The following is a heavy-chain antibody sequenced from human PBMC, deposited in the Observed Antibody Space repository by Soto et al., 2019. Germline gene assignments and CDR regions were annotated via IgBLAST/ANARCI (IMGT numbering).Heavy chain of an antibody. CDR3: AKDAADKLGYCTNGVCSFLYYFDY. CDR1: GFTFSSYA. J-gene: IGHJ4*02. V-gene: IGHV3-23*01. CDR2: ISGSGGST. Sequence: GGSLRLSCAASGFTFSSYAMSWVRQAPGKGLEWVSAISGSGGSTYYADSVKGRFTISRDNSKNTLYLQMKSLRAEDTAVYYCAKDAADKLGYCTNGVCSFLYYFDYWGQGTLVTVSS. D-gene: IGHD2-8*01.